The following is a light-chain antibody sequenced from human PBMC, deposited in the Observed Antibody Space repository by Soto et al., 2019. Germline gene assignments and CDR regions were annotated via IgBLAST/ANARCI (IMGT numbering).Light chain of an antibody. V-gene: IGKV4-1*01. CDR1: QRVLYSPNNKNY. CDR2: WAS. J-gene: IGKJ1*01. Sequence: ILLSQPLYYPSASLRARATSNCKSSQRVLYSPNNKNYLAWYQQKPGQPPKVLIYWASTRECGVPDRFSGSGSGTDFTLTISSLQADDVAVYYCQQYYSYPWTFGQGTKVDIK. CDR3: QQYYSYPWT.